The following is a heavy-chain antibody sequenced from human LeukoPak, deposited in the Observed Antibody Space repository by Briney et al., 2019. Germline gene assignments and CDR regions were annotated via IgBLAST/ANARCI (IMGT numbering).Heavy chain of an antibody. CDR1: GGSISSYY. V-gene: IGHV4-59*01. Sequence: ASETLPLTCTVSGGSISSYYWSWIRQPPGKGLEWIGYIYYSGSTNYNPSLKSRVTISVDTSKNQFSLKLSSVTAADTAVYYCARSPGRGILTGYYYYFDYWGQGTLVTVSS. D-gene: IGHD3-9*01. J-gene: IGHJ4*02. CDR2: IYYSGST. CDR3: ARSPGRGILTGYYYYFDY.